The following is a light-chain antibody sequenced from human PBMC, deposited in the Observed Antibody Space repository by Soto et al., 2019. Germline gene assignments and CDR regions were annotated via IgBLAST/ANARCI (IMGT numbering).Light chain of an antibody. CDR1: KSVSSN. CDR3: QQYNNWPPYT. V-gene: IGKV3-15*01. J-gene: IGKJ2*01. CDR2: GAS. Sequence: VMTQSPATLSVSPGERATLSCRASKSVSSNLAWYQQKPGQAPSRLIYGASTRATGIPARFSGSGSGTEFTLNISSLQSEDFAVYYCQQYNNWPPYTFGQGTKLEIK.